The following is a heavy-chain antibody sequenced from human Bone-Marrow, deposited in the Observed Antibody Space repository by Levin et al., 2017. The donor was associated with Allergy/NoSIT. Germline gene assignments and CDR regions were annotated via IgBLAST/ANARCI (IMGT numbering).Heavy chain of an antibody. V-gene: IGHV3-53*01. Sequence: GGSLRLSCAASGFTVSSNYMSWVRQAPGKGLEWVSVIYSGGSTYYADSVKGRFTISRDNSKNTLYLQMNSLRAEDTAVYYCAREKYGDYRGYYYYYMDVWGKGTTVTVSS. J-gene: IGHJ6*03. CDR3: AREKYGDYRGYYYYYMDV. CDR1: GFTVSSNY. D-gene: IGHD4-17*01. CDR2: IYSGGST.